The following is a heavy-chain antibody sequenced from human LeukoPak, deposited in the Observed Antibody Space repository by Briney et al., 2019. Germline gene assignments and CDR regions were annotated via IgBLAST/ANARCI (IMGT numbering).Heavy chain of an antibody. D-gene: IGHD3-10*01. CDR1: GFTFSSYE. CDR2: ISSNGSTI. Sequence: GGSLRLSCAASGFTFSSYEMNWVRQAPGKGLEWVSYISSNGSTIYYADSVKGRFTISRDNAKNSLYLQMNSLRAEDTAVYYCARDDLRFGELYPWGQGTLVTVSS. CDR3: ARDDLRFGELYP. V-gene: IGHV3-48*03. J-gene: IGHJ5*02.